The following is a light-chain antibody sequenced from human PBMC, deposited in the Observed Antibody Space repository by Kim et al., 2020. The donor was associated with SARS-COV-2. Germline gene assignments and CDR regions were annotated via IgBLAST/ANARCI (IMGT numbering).Light chain of an antibody. Sequence: LTQPASVSGSPGQSITISCTGTSSDVGGYSYVSWHQQRPGQVPKLIIYDVNERPSGASNRFSGSKSGNTASLTISGLQAEDEADYYCSSYTSSSTYVFGTGTKVTVL. CDR2: DVN. CDR1: SSDVGGYSY. V-gene: IGLV2-14*01. J-gene: IGLJ1*01. CDR3: SSYTSSSTYV.